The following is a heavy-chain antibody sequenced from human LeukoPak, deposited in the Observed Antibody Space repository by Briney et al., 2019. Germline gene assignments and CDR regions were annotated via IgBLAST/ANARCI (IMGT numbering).Heavy chain of an antibody. CDR2: IKQDGSEK. J-gene: IGHJ4*02. Sequence: PGGSLRLSCAASGSTFSSYWMSWVRQAPGKGLEWVANIKQDGSEKYYVDSVKGRFTISRDNAKNSLYLQMNSLRAEDTAVYYCARDREAPADWGQGTLVTVSS. CDR1: GSTFSSYW. CDR3: ARDREAPAD. D-gene: IGHD5-24*01. V-gene: IGHV3-7*01.